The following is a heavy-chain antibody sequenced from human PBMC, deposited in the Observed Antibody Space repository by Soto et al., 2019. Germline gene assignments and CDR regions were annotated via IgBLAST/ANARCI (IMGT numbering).Heavy chain of an antibody. V-gene: IGHV3-74*01. CDR2: INSDGSST. D-gene: IGHD7-27*01. Sequence: GGSLRLSCAASGFTFNTYWMHWVRQAPGKGLVWVSRINSDGSSTFYADSVKGRFTISRDNAKNTLYLQMNSLRAEDTAVYYCASSLLTPFDYWGQGTRVTVSS. CDR3: ASSLLTPFDY. CDR1: GFTFNTYW. J-gene: IGHJ4*02.